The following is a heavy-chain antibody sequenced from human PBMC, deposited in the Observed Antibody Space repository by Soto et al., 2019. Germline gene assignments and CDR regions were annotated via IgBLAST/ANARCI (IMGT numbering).Heavy chain of an antibody. CDR1: GFTFSNYA. Sequence: GGSLRLSCSASGFTFSNYAMHWVRQAPGKGLEWVAVTSYDGSNKYYADSVKGRFTISRDNSKNTLYLQMNSLRAEDTAVYYCAKDNYYGSGTGVYYMDVWGKGTTVTVSS. J-gene: IGHJ6*03. CDR2: TSYDGSNK. D-gene: IGHD3-10*01. V-gene: IGHV3-30*04. CDR3: AKDNYYGSGTGVYYMDV.